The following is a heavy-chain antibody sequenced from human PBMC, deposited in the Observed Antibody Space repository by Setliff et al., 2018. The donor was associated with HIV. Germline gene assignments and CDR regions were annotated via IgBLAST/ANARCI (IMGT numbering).Heavy chain of an antibody. D-gene: IGHD2-2*01. CDR3: ARTLAYHAFDI. CDR2: IYTSGST. J-gene: IGHJ3*02. Sequence: PSETLSLTCTVSGGSITDYYWSWIRQPAGKGLEWIGRIYTSGSTNYNPSLKSRVTMSVDTSKNQFSLKLSSVTAADTAVYYCARTLAYHAFDIWGQGTMVTVSS. V-gene: IGHV4-4*07. CDR1: GGSITDYY.